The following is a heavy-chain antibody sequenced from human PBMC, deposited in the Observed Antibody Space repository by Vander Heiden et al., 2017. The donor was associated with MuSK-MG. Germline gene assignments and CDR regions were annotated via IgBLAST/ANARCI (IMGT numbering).Heavy chain of an antibody. Sequence: EVQLLESGGGLEQPGGSLRLSCAASGFTFSSYGMSWVRQAPGKGLEWVSVVTGSGGSTYYADSVKGRFTISRDNSKNTLYLQMNSLRVEDTAVYYCASYGSGRSHDYWGQGTLVTVSS. J-gene: IGHJ4*02. V-gene: IGHV3-23*01. CDR3: ASYGSGRSHDY. D-gene: IGHD3-10*01. CDR1: GFTFSSYG. CDR2: VTGSGGST.